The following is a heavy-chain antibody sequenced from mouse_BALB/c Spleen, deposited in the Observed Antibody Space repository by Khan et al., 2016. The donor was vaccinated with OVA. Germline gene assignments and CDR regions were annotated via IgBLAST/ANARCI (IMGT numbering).Heavy chain of an antibody. CDR2: IAPGSGSR. V-gene: IGHV1S41*01. Sequence: DLVQPGASVKLSCKASGYTFTSYWINWIQQRPGQGLEWLGRIAPGSGSRHYNELFKGKATMTVDTSSSTAYIQISSLSYEGSAVYFCARENYYGRTCYAMDYWGQGTSVTVSS. CDR1: GYTFTSYW. J-gene: IGHJ4*01. CDR3: ARENYYGRTCYAMDY. D-gene: IGHD1-1*01.